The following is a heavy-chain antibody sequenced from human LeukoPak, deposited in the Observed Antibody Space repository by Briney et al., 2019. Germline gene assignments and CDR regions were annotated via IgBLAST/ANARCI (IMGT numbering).Heavy chain of an antibody. CDR1: GFTFSSYG. Sequence: GGSLRLSCAASGFTFSSYGMHWVRQAPGKGLEWVAAISSDGGNKYYADSVKGRFTISRDNSKNTLYLRMNSLRAEDTAVYYCATTRYGDYRRFDYWGQGTLVTVSS. D-gene: IGHD4-17*01. V-gene: IGHV3-30*03. CDR2: ISSDGGNK. CDR3: ATTRYGDYRRFDY. J-gene: IGHJ4*02.